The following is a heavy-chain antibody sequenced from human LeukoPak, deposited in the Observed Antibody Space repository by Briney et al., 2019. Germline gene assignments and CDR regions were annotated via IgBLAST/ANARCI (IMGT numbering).Heavy chain of an antibody. CDR2: IKSKTDGGTT. CDR1: GFTFSNAW. J-gene: IGHJ6*03. D-gene: IGHD3-3*01. Sequence: GGSLRLSCAASGFTFSNAWMSWVRQAPGKGLEWGGRIKSKTDGGTTDYAAPVKGRFTIARDDSKNTLYLQMNSLKTEDTAVYYCTTDLTKPDYDFWSGYFLAYYYYYYVDVWGKGTTVTVSS. V-gene: IGHV3-15*01. CDR3: TTDLTKPDYDFWSGYFLAYYYYYYVDV.